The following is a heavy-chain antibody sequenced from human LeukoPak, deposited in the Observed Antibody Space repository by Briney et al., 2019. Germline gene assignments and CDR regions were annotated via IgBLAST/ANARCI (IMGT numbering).Heavy chain of an antibody. J-gene: IGHJ4*02. CDR1: GGSISSYY. Sequence: KTSETLSLTCTVSGGSISSYYWSWIRQPPGKGLEWIGYIYYSGSTNYNPSLKSRVTISVDTSKNQFSLKLSSVTAADTAVYYCARASNGDYARFGYRGQGTLVTVSS. D-gene: IGHD4-17*01. V-gene: IGHV4-59*01. CDR3: ARASNGDYARFGY. CDR2: IYYSGST.